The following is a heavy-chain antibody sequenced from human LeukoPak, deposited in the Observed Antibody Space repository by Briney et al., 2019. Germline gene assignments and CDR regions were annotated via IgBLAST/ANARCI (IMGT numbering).Heavy chain of an antibody. D-gene: IGHD7-27*01. CDR2: ISSGSSTI. J-gene: IGHJ5*02. V-gene: IGHV3-48*01. CDR3: ARTPLGIPHYFEP. CDR1: GFTFSTYS. Sequence: GGSPRLSCAASGFTFSTYSMNWVRQAPGKGLEWVSYISSGSSTIFYADSVKGRFTISRDNAKNSLYLQMNSLRAEDTAVYYCARTPLGIPHYFEPWGQGTLVTVSS.